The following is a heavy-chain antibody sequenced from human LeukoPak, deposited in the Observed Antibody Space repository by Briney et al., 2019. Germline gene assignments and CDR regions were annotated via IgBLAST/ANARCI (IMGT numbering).Heavy chain of an antibody. D-gene: IGHD1-14*01. J-gene: IGHJ4*02. V-gene: IGHV3-23*01. CDR3: ARFIYNRAVDY. CDR1: GFSFSSHG. CDR2: IIGGAGGT. Sequence: GGTLRLSCAASGFSFSSHGMSWVRQAPGKGLEWVSGIIGGAGGTYYADSVKGRFTISRDNAKNSLYLQMNSLRAEDTAVYYCARFIYNRAVDYWGQGTLVTVSS.